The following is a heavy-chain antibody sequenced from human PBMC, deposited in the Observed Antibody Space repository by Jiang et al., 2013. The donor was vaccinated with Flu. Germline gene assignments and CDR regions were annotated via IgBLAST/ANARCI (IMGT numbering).Heavy chain of an antibody. D-gene: IGHD1-14*01. CDR2: ISYDGSDK. CDR3: ARFYNSYYFDY. V-gene: IGHV3-30*03. CDR1: GFTFGSYG. Sequence: LVESGGGVVQPGRSLRLSCAASGFTFGSYGMHWVRQAPGKGLEWVAAISYDGSDKNYAASVRGRFTISRDTSKSTLALQMNSLRVEDTALYYCARFYNSYYFDYWGQGTLVTVSS. J-gene: IGHJ4*02.